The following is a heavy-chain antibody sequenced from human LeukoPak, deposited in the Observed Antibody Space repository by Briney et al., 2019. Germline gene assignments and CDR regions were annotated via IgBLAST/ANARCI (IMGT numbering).Heavy chain of an antibody. J-gene: IGHJ4*02. D-gene: IGHD3-10*01. Sequence: GASVKVSCKASGYTFTSYGISWVRQAPGQGLEWMGWISAYNGNTNYAQKLQGRVTTTTDTFTSTAYMELRSLRSDDTAVYYCARGNVDSPLLWFGEPVDYWGQGTLVTVSS. CDR2: ISAYNGNT. V-gene: IGHV1-18*01. CDR3: ARGNVDSPLLWFGEPVDY. CDR1: GYTFTSYG.